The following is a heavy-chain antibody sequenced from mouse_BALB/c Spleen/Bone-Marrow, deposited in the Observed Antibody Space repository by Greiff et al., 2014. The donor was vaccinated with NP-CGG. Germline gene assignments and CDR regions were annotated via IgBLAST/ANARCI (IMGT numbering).Heavy chain of an antibody. J-gene: IGHJ1*01. D-gene: IGHD1-1*01. Sequence: VQLQQSGPELVKPGASVKISCKASGYSFTGYFTNWVMQNHGKSLEWIGRINPYNGDTFYNQKFKGKATLTVDKSSSTAHMELRSLASEDSAVYYCARVTTDWYFDVWGAGTTVTVSS. CDR3: ARVTTDWYFDV. CDR2: INPYNGDT. CDR1: GYSFTGYF. V-gene: IGHV1-20*02.